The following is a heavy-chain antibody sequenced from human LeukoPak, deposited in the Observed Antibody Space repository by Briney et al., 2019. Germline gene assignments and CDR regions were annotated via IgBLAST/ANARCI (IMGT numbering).Heavy chain of an antibody. CDR1: GFTFSSYA. CDR2: ISGSGATT. J-gene: IGHJ5*02. Sequence: PGGSLRLSCAASGFTFSSYAMSWVGQAPGKGLEWVSAISGSGATTYYADSVKGRFTISRDNSKNTLYLQVNSLRAEDTAVYFCVKGSSGSSGSWGQGTPVTVSS. V-gene: IGHV3-23*01. CDR3: VKGSSGSSGS. D-gene: IGHD3-10*01.